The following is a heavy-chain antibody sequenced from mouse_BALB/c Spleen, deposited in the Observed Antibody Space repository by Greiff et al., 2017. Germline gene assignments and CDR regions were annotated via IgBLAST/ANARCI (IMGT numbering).Heavy chain of an antibody. Sequence: EVQGVESGGDLVKPGGSLKLSCAASGFTFSSYGMSWVRQTPDKRLEWVATISSGGSYTYYPDSVKGRFTISRDNAKNTLYLQMSSLKSEDTAMYYCARQGTTVVADAMDYWGQGTSVTVSS. CDR2: ISSGGSYT. CDR1: GFTFSSYG. D-gene: IGHD1-1*01. CDR3: ARQGTTVVADAMDY. J-gene: IGHJ4*01. V-gene: IGHV5-6*01.